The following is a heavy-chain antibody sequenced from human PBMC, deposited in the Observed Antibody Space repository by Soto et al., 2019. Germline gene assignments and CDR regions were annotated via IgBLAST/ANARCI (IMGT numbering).Heavy chain of an antibody. CDR3: ARSIPDAFDI. J-gene: IGHJ3*02. D-gene: IGHD2-2*02. Sequence: QVQVQQSGPGLVKPSQTLSLTCVISGAGVSSNTAAWNWIRQSPSIGLEWLGRTYYRSKWYNDYAEFVKGRITINPDTSKNPFSMPLNSMSPADTAVYYCARSIPDAFDIWGHGTMVTVSS. CDR2: TYYRSKWYN. V-gene: IGHV6-1*01. CDR1: GAGVSSNTAA.